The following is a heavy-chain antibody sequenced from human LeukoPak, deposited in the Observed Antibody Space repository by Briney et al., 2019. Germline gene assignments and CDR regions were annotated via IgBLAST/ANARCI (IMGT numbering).Heavy chain of an antibody. J-gene: IGHJ4*02. CDR3: ARRGISSGWSLDF. Sequence: PSETLSLTCTVSGGSISNYHWTWIRQPAGKGLEWIGQIHTSGSTNYNPPLKSRVTMSIDTPENQVSLTIRSVTAADTAVYYCARRGISSGWSLDFWGQGALVTVSS. D-gene: IGHD6-19*01. V-gene: IGHV4-4*07. CDR1: GGSISNYH. CDR2: IHTSGST.